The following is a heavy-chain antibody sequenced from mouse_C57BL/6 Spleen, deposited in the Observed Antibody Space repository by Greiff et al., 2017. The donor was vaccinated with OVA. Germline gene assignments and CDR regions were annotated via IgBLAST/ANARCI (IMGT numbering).Heavy chain of an antibody. Sequence: QVQLQQPGAELVKPGASVKRGVKSSGYTFTSYWMQWVKQRPGQGLEWIGEIDPSDSYTNYNHKFNGKATLTVDTSSSTAYMQLSSLTSEDSAVYYCARRDYGYYFDYWGQGTTLTVSS. V-gene: IGHV1-50*01. CDR3: ARRDYGYYFDY. J-gene: IGHJ2*01. CDR1: GYTFTSYW. D-gene: IGHD1-2*01. CDR2: IDPSDSYT.